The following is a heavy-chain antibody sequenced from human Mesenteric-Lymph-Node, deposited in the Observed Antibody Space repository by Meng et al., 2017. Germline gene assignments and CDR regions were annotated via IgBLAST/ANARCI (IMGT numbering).Heavy chain of an antibody. V-gene: IGHV3-21*01. D-gene: IGHD3-9*01. Sequence: GESLKISCAASGFTFSSYSMNWVRQAPGKGLEWVSSISSSSSYIYYADSVKGRFTISRENSKNTMFLQMDSLKAEDTAVYYCVRGNIDWYLDYWGQGTLVTVSS. J-gene: IGHJ4*02. CDR3: VRGNIDWYLDY. CDR1: GFTFSSYS. CDR2: ISSSSSYI.